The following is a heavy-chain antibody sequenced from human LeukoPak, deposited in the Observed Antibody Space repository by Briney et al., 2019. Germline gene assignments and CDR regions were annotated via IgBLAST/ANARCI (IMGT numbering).Heavy chain of an antibody. J-gene: IGHJ4*02. V-gene: IGHV3-30*02. CDR2: IRFDGSKK. CDR3: AKDWGYYDSSAISD. D-gene: IGHD3-22*01. CDR1: GFTLRTYG. Sequence: GGPLRLSCAASGFTLRTYGMHWARQAPGKGLEWVAFIRFDGSKKEYVESVKGRFTISRDNSKNTLYLQMNSLRGADTAVYYCAKDWGYYDSSAISDWGQGTLVIVSS.